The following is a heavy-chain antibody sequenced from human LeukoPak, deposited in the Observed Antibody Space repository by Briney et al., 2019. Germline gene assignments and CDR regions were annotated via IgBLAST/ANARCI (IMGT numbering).Heavy chain of an antibody. CDR3: ARHEVGDWLLDY. J-gene: IGHJ4*02. CDR1: GGSFSGYY. Sequence: SETLSLTCAVYGGSFSGYYWSWIRQPPGKGLEWIGEINHSGSTNYNPSLKSRVTISVDTSKNQFSLKLSSVTAADTAVYYCARHEVGDWLLDYWGQGTLVTVSS. CDR2: INHSGST. V-gene: IGHV4-34*01. D-gene: IGHD3-9*01.